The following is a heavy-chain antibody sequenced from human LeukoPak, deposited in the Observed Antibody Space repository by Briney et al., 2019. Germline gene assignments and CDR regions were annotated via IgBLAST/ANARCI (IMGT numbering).Heavy chain of an antibody. J-gene: IGHJ6*02. CDR2: IWYDGSNK. Sequence: GGSLRLSCAASGFTFSSYGMHWVRQAPGKGLEWVAVIWYDGSNKYYADSVKGRSTISRDNSKNTLYLQMNSLRAEDTAVYYCARDEDSSGWSLVGYYGMDVWGQGTTVTVSS. D-gene: IGHD6-19*01. CDR3: ARDEDSSGWSLVGYYGMDV. V-gene: IGHV3-33*01. CDR1: GFTFSSYG.